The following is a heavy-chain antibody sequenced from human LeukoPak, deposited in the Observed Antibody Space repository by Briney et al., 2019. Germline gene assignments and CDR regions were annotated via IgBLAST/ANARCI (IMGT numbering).Heavy chain of an antibody. CDR3: AKSRSWYDAFDI. CDR2: ISGGGGST. CDR1: GFTFNSYT. D-gene: IGHD6-13*01. Sequence: GGSLRLSCAASGFTFNSYTTNCVRQAPGKGLEWISAISGGGGSTYYADSVKGRFTISRDNSKNTLYLQMNSLRAEDTAVYYCAKSRSWYDAFDIWGQGTMVTVSS. V-gene: IGHV3-23*01. J-gene: IGHJ3*02.